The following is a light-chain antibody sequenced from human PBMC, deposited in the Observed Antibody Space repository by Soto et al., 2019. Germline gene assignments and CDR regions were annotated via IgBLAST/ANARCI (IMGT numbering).Light chain of an antibody. V-gene: IGLV2-14*01. J-gene: IGLJ3*02. CDR3: SSYTGSSTPG. CDR1: SSDVGGYNY. CDR2: EVS. Sequence: QSVLTQPASVSGSPGQSITISCTGTSSDVGGYNYVSWYQHHPGKAPKLMIYEVSNRPSGVSNRFSGSKSGNTASLTISGLQAEDEADYYCSSYTGSSTPGFGGGTKLTVL.